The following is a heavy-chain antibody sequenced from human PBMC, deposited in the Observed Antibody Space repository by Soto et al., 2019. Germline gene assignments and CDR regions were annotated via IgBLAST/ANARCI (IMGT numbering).Heavy chain of an antibody. CDR1: GFSLTTRGVG. CDR2: IYWDDDE. J-gene: IGHJ3*01. D-gene: IGHD6-6*01. V-gene: IGHV2-5*02. CDR3: AHAYSASPDEGFDV. Sequence: QITLKESGQTLVKPTQILTLTCTFSGFSLTTRGVGVGWIRQPPGEALEWLALIYWDDDERYSPSLRSRLTITKDTSKNQVVLTMTNMEPVDTGTYYGAHAYSASPDEGFDVWGQGTRVTVSS.